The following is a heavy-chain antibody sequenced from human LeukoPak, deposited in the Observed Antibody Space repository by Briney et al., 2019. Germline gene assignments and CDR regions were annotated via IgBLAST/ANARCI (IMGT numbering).Heavy chain of an antibody. J-gene: IGHJ4*02. D-gene: IGHD3/OR15-3a*01. V-gene: IGHV3-30*02. Sequence: GGSLRLSCAASGFTFSSYGMHWVRQAPGKGLEWVAFIRYDGSNKYYADSVKGRFTISRDNSKNTLYLQMNGLRAEDTAVYYCAKDTTGYYTSFDYWGQGTLVTVSS. CDR1: GFTFSSYG. CDR3: AKDTTGYYTSFDY. CDR2: IRYDGSNK.